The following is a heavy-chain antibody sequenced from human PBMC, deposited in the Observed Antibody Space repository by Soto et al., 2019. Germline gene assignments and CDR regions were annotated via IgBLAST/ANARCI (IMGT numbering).Heavy chain of an antibody. J-gene: IGHJ5*02. Sequence: PSETLSLTCGVSGYSISNSNWWGWIRQPPGKGLEWIGYIDYSGTTFYNPSLKSRVTMSVDTSKNQFSLKLSSVTAVDTAVYYCARMASGSGRKNGFDPWGQGTLVTVSS. CDR3: ARMASGSGRKNGFDP. D-gene: IGHD3-10*01. CDR2: IDYSGTT. CDR1: GYSISNSNW. V-gene: IGHV4-28*01.